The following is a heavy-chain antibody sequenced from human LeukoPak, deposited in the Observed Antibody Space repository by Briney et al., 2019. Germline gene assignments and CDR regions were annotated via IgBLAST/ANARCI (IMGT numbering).Heavy chain of an antibody. Sequence: GGSLRLSCAASGFTFSSYSMNWVRQAPGKGLEWVSYISSSSSTIYYADSVKGRFTISRDNAKNSLYLQMNSLRAEDTAVYYCARGLVVVAAPHDYWGQGTLVTVSS. J-gene: IGHJ4*02. CDR1: GFTFSSYS. D-gene: IGHD2-15*01. CDR2: ISSSSSTI. CDR3: ARGLVVVAAPHDY. V-gene: IGHV3-48*01.